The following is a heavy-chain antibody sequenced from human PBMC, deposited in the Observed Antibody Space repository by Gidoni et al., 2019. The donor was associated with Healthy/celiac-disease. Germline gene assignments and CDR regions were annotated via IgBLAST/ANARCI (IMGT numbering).Heavy chain of an antibody. J-gene: IGHJ4*02. Sequence: QVQLQQWGAGLLKPSETLSLTCAVYGGSFSGYYWSWIRQPPGKGLEWIGEINHSGSTKYNPSLKSRVTISVDTSKNQFSLKLSSVTAADTAVYYWARVSGIAVAGSGIDDWGQGTLVTVSS. V-gene: IGHV4-34*01. CDR2: INHSGST. CDR3: ARVSGIAVAGSGIDD. D-gene: IGHD6-19*01. CDR1: GGSFSGYY.